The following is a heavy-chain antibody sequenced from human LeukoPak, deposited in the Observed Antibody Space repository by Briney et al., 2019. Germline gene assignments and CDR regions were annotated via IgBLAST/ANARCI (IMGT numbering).Heavy chain of an antibody. CDR3: ARDYVGPIARFDY. CDR2: INPSGGNT. CDR1: GYTLSGYY. V-gene: IGHV1-46*01. Sequence: ASVKVSCKASGYTLSGYYMHWVRQAPGQGLEWMGIINPSGGNTSYAQKFQARVTMTRDTSTSTVYMELSSLRSEDTAVYYCARDYVGPIARFDYWGQGTLVTVSS. J-gene: IGHJ4*02. D-gene: IGHD1-26*01.